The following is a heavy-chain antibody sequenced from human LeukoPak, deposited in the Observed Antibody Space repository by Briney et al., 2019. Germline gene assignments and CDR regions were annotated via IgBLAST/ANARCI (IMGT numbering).Heavy chain of an antibody. CDR1: GFTFSRYW. J-gene: IGHJ6*03. V-gene: IGHV3-23*01. CDR3: AKRLAIGAPYYYMDV. CDR2: ISGSGGST. Sequence: GGSLRLSCAASGFTFSRYWMSWVRQAPGKGLEWVSAISGSGGSTYYADSVKGRFTISRDNSKNTLYLQMNSLRAEDTAVYYCAKRLAIGAPYYYMDVWGKGTTVTVSS.